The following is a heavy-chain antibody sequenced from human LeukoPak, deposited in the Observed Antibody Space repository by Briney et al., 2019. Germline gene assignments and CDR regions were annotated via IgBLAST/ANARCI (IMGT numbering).Heavy chain of an antibody. J-gene: IGHJ4*02. CDR2: INHSGST. CDR3: ARRYSGYDYDY. CDR1: GGSFSGYY. Sequence: SETLSLTCAVYGGSFSGYYWSWIRQPPGKGLEWIGEINHSGSTNYNPSLKSRVTISVDTSKNQFSLKLSSVTAADTAAYYCARRYSGYDYDYWGQGTLVTVSS. D-gene: IGHD5-12*01. V-gene: IGHV4-34*01.